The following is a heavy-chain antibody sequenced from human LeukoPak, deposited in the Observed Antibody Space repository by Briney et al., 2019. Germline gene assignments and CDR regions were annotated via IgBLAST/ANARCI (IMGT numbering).Heavy chain of an antibody. CDR1: GFTFGTYW. D-gene: IGHD3-10*01. J-gene: IGHJ4*02. CDR3: AKGSSYYASGAYYYFDY. V-gene: IGHV3-74*01. CDR2: INSDGGTT. Sequence: GGSLRLSCGASGFTFGTYWMHWVRQAPGKGLVWVSGINSDGGTTTYADSVKGRFTISRDNAKNTLSLQMNSLRAEDTAVYYCAKGSSYYASGAYYYFDYWGQGTLVTVSS.